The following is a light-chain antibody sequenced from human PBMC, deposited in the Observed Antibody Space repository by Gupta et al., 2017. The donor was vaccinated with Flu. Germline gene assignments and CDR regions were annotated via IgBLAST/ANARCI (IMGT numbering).Light chain of an antibody. V-gene: IGLV2-8*01. J-gene: IGLJ1*01. CDR3: SSYAGSDNLGV. CDR2: EVI. Sequence: QSALTQPPSASGSPGQSVTISCTGSSSDVGGYNYVSWYQQHPGKAPKLIIYEVIKRPSGVPDRFCAYKSGNTASLTVSGLQAEDEADYYCSSYAGSDNLGVFGTGTKVTVL. CDR1: SSDVGGYNY.